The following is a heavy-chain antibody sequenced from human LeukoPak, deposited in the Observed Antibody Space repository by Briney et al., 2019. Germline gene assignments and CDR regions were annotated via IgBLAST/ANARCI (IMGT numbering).Heavy chain of an antibody. Sequence: SVKVSCKASGYTFTSYGISWVRQAPGQGLEWMGGIIPIFGTANYAQKFQGRVTITADKSTSTAYMELSSLRSEDTAVYYCAKDQNYYGSGSYNYWGQGTLVTVSS. J-gene: IGHJ4*02. CDR1: GYTFTSYG. V-gene: IGHV1-69*06. CDR2: IIPIFGTA. CDR3: AKDQNYYGSGSYNY. D-gene: IGHD3-10*01.